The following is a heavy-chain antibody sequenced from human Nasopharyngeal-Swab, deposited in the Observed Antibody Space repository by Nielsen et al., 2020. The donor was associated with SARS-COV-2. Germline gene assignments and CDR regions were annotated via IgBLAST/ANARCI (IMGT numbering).Heavy chain of an antibody. CDR2: INNRGRT. Sequence: SETLSLTCAGFGGSDSGYYWNWIRHLPGEGLERIGEINNRGRTPYKQSLKSRVTISLDMFQKQFSLKLTSVTAADPAVNYCAEKGYISSWYVYWGPGTLVTVSS. D-gene: IGHD6-13*01. J-gene: IGHJ4*02. V-gene: IGHV4-34*01. CDR3: AEKGYISSWYVY. CDR1: GGSDSGYY.